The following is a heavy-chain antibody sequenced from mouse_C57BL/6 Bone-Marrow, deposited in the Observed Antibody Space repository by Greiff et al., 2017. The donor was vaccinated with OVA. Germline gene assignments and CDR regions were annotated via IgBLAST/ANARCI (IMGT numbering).Heavy chain of an antibody. Sequence: EVQLQQSGPELVKPGASVKLSCKASGYTFTDYNMDWVKQSHGKSLEWIGDINPNNGGTSYNQKFKGKATLTADKSSSTAYMELRSLTSEDTAVYYCERSKESPEVYYDGSSPCWDFAVWGPGTPVTVSA. D-gene: IGHD1-1*01. J-gene: IGHJ1*01. V-gene: IGHV1-18*01. CDR2: INPNNGGT. CDR3: ERSKESPEVYYDGSSPCWDFAV. CDR1: GYTFTDYN.